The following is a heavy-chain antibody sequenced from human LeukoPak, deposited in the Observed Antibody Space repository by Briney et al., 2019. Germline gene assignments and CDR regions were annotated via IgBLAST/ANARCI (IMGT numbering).Heavy chain of an antibody. D-gene: IGHD4-17*01. Sequence: PSETLSLTCTVSGGSISSGDYYWSWIRQPPGKGLEWIGYIYSSGSTYYNPSLKSRVTISVDTSKNQFSLKLSSVTAADTAVYYCVLDYGDYAFDYWGQGTLVTVSS. CDR3: VLDYGDYAFDY. CDR1: GGSISSGDYY. V-gene: IGHV4-30-4*08. CDR2: IYSSGST. J-gene: IGHJ4*02.